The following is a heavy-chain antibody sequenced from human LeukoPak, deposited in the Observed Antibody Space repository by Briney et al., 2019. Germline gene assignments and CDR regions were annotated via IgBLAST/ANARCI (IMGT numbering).Heavy chain of an antibody. J-gene: IGHJ5*02. Sequence: PSETLSLTCTVSGGSISSYYWSWIRQPPGKGLEWIGYIYYSGSTNYNPSLKSRVTISVDTSKNQFSLKLSSVTAADTAVYYCARGITMVRGVPLDWFDPWGQGTLVTVSS. V-gene: IGHV4-59*01. D-gene: IGHD3-10*01. CDR2: IYYSGST. CDR1: GGSISSYY. CDR3: ARGITMVRGVPLDWFDP.